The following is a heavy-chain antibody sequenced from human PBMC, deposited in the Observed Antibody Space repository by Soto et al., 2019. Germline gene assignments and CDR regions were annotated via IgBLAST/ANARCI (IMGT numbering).Heavy chain of an antibody. CDR3: AKEGPSTNWYFDY. Sequence: QVQLVESGGGVVQPGRSLRLSCAASGFTFSSYGMHWVRQGPGKGLEWVTVISYDGNVAYYADSVTGRFTNSRDNSKNTLYLQMNSLRTEDTAMYYCAKEGPSTNWYFDYWGQGTLVTVSS. V-gene: IGHV3-30*18. D-gene: IGHD1-1*01. CDR2: ISYDGNVA. J-gene: IGHJ4*02. CDR1: GFTFSSYG.